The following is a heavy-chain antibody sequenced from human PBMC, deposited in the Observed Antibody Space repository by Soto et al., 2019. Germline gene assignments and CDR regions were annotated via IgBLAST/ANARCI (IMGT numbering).Heavy chain of an antibody. CDR2: IYHSGRT. D-gene: IGHD6-13*01. CDR3: ARLAPIAAADGMDV. J-gene: IGHJ6*02. V-gene: IGHV4-38-2*01. CDR1: GYSFTSGYY. Sequence: PSETLSLTFAVSGYSFTSGYYWCLIRQSPGKGLEWIGNIYHSGRTYYNPPLKSRVIISVDTSKNQFSLKLSSVTAADTAVYYCARLAPIAAADGMDVWGQGTTVTVSS.